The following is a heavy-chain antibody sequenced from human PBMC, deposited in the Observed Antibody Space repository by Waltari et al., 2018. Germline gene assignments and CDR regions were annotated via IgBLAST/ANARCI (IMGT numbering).Heavy chain of an antibody. CDR3: AKDHYYDSSGYYG. D-gene: IGHD3-22*01. CDR1: GFTFSSYA. J-gene: IGHJ4*02. V-gene: IGHV3-23*01. Sequence: EVQLLESGGGLVQPGGSLRLSCAASGFTFSSYAMSWVRQAPGKGLVWVSAISGSGGSTYYADSVKGRFTISRDNSKNTLYLQMNSLRAEDTAVYYCAKDHYYDSSGYYGWGQGTLVTVSS. CDR2: ISGSGGST.